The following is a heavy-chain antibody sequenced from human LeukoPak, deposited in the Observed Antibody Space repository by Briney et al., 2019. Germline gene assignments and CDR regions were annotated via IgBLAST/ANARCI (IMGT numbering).Heavy chain of an antibody. J-gene: IGHJ4*02. V-gene: IGHV4-38-2*02. CDR2: IYHSGST. CDR3: ARLDTAMVPFFDY. D-gene: IGHD5-18*01. CDR1: GYSISSGYY. Sequence: SETPSLTCTVSGYSISSGYYWGWIRQPPGKGLEWIGSIYHSGSTYYNPSLKSRVTISVDTSKNQFSLKLSSVTAADTAVYYCARLDTAMVPFFDYWGQGTLVTVSS.